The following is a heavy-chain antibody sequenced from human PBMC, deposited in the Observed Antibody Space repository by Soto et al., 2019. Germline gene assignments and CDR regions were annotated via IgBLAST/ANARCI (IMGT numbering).Heavy chain of an antibody. V-gene: IGHV3-72*01. D-gene: IGHD3-16*01. CDR2: TRNKANSYTT. CDR3: ARIMTNSWSFDL. J-gene: IGHJ2*01. Sequence: EVQLVESGGGLVQPGGSLRLSCAASGFTFSDPYMDWVRQAPGKGLEWVGRTRNKANSYTTEYAASVKGRFTISRDDSRNSLYLQMNSLKTEDTAVYYCARIMTNSWSFDLWGRGTLVTVSS. CDR1: GFTFSDPY.